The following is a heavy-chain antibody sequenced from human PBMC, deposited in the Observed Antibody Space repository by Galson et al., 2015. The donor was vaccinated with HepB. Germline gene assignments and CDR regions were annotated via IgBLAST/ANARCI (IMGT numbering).Heavy chain of an antibody. CDR3: AKTIRNAFDV. V-gene: IGHV3-23*01. Sequence: SLRLSCAASGFTLRSFAMSWVRQAPGKGLEWVPFISGGGGATYYADSVKGRFIISRDSSNNTLYLQMNSLRADDSAVYYCAKTIRNAFDVWGQGTTVTVSS. CDR1: GFTLRSFA. J-gene: IGHJ3*01. CDR2: ISGGGGAT. D-gene: IGHD3-3*01.